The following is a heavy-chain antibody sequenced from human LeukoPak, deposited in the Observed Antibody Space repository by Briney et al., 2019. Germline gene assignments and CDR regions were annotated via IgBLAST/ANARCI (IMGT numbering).Heavy chain of an antibody. D-gene: IGHD1-26*01. CDR1: GYPFTGYY. CDR3: ARSSPYSGNDY. V-gene: IGHV1-2*06. CDR2: IDPNSGGT. Sequence: GASVRFSCKASGYPFTGYYLHWVGQALGQGLEWMGRIDPNSGGTNYAQKFQGRVTMTRDTSISTAYMELSRLRSDDTAVYYCARSSPYSGNDYWGQGTLVTVSS. J-gene: IGHJ4*02.